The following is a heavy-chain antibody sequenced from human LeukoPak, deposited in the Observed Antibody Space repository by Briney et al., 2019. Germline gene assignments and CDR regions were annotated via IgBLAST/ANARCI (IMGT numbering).Heavy chain of an antibody. CDR2: IHYSGST. CDR1: GGSISSYY. CDR3: ARDKWFGELQY. Sequence: SETLSLTCTVSGGSISSYYWSWIRQPPGKGLEWIGYIHYSGSTNYNPSLKSRVTISVDTSKNQFSLKLSSVTAADTAVYYCARDKWFGELQYWGQGTLVTVSS. D-gene: IGHD3-10*01. J-gene: IGHJ4*02. V-gene: IGHV4-59*01.